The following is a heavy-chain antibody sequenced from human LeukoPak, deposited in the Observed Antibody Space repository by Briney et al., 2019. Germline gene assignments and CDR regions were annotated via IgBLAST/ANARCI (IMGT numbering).Heavy chain of an antibody. CDR2: ITGSGDST. CDR1: GFIFRNYA. V-gene: IGHV3-23*01. D-gene: IGHD3-9*01. CDR3: AKWGDYDILTGYYVSDF. J-gene: IGHJ4*02. Sequence: GGSLRLYCAASGFIFRNYAMSWVRTAPGKELEWVSAITGSGDSTSYADSVNGRFTISRDNSKNTLYVEMNTLRAEDTALYYCAKWGDYDILTGYYVSDFWGQGTLVTVSS.